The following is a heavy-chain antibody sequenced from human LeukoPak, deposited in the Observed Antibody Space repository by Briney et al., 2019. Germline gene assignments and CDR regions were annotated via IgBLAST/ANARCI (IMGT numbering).Heavy chain of an antibody. J-gene: IGHJ1*01. CDR2: ISWNSGSI. Sequence: PGRSLRLSCAASGFTFDDYAMHWVRQAPGKGLEWVSGISWNSGSIGYADSVKGRFTISRDNAKNSLYLQMNSLGAEDTALYYCAKDSAVVKAYFQHWGQGTLVTVSS. D-gene: IGHD4-23*01. CDR1: GFTFDDYA. CDR3: AKDSAVVKAYFQH. V-gene: IGHV3-9*01.